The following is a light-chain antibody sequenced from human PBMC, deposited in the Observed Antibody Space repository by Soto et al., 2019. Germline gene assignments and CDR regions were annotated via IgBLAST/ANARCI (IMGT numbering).Light chain of an antibody. CDR1: SSDVGGYNY. J-gene: IGLJ3*02. V-gene: IGLV2-8*01. Sequence: QSVLTQPASVSGSPGQSITISCTGTSSDVGGYNYVSWYQQHPGKAPKLMIYEVSKRPSGVPDRCSGSKSGNTASLTVSGLQAEDEADYYCNSYAGSNNWVFGGGTKLTVL. CDR2: EVS. CDR3: NSYAGSNNWV.